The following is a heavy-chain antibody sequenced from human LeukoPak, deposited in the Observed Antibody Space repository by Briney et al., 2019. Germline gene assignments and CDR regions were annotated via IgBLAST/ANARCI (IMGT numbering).Heavy chain of an antibody. Sequence: ASVKVSCKASGYTFTGYYMHWVRQAPAQGLDWMGLINPNSGGTNYAQKFQGRVTMTRDTSISTAYMELSRLRSDDTAVYYCARVNYDSSGYYAYWGQGTLVTVSS. CDR3: ARVNYDSSGYYAY. CDR1: GYTFTGYY. D-gene: IGHD3-22*01. CDR2: INPNSGGT. J-gene: IGHJ4*02. V-gene: IGHV1-2*02.